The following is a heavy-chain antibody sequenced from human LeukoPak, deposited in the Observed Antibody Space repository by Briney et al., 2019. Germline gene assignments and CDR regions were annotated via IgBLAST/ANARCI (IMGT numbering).Heavy chain of an antibody. CDR2: ISSSSSYI. V-gene: IGHV3-21*01. J-gene: IGHJ4*02. Sequence: KSGGSLRLSCAASGFTLSSYSMNWVRQAPGKGLEWVSSISSSSSYIYYADSVKGRFTISRDNAKNSLYLQMNSLRAEDTAVYYCANSYGLEGIDYWGQGTLVTVSS. CDR3: ANSYGLEGIDY. CDR1: GFTLSSYS. D-gene: IGHD5-18*01.